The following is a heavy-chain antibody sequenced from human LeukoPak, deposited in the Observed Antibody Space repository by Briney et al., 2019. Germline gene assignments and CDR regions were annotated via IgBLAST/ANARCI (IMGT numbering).Heavy chain of an antibody. CDR3: GRADYGGNSYYYGMDV. CDR2: THHRSKSYT. D-gene: IGHD4-23*01. Sequence: SQTLSLTCAISGDSVSSNSSSWNWIRQPPPRGLEWVEWTHHRSKSYTEYAASVTSRITIKSDTSKHQFCLQLESVTPEDTAVYFCGRADYGGNSYYYGMDVWGQGTTVTVSS. V-gene: IGHV6-1*01. CDR1: GDSVSSNSSS. J-gene: IGHJ6*02.